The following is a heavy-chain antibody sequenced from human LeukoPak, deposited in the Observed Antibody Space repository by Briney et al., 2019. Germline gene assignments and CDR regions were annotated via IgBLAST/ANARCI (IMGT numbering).Heavy chain of an antibody. V-gene: IGHV4-59*01. J-gene: IGHJ5*02. CDR1: GGSISSYY. CDR3: ARVPTRRPLNWFDP. Sequence: SETLSLTCSVSGGSISSYYWNWIRQPPGKGLEWIGCISYSGSTNYNPSLKSRVTISLDTSNNQFSLRLSSVTVADTAVYYCARVPTRRPLNWFDPWGQGTLVTASS. CDR2: ISYSGST.